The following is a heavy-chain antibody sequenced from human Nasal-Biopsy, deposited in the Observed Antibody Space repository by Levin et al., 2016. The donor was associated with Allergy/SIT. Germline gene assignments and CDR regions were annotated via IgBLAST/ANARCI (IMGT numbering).Heavy chain of an antibody. J-gene: IGHJ5*02. D-gene: IGHD6-19*01. CDR3: GRDGSSGWLQGWFDP. V-gene: IGHV3-74*01. Sequence: GESLKISCAASGFTFSAYRMHWVRQDPGRGLVWVSDISSDGRTTYYADSAKGRFTISRDNAKNTLYLQMNSLRADDTAVYYCGRDGSSGWLQGWFDPWGQGTLVTVSS. CDR2: ISSDGRTT. CDR1: GFTFSAYR.